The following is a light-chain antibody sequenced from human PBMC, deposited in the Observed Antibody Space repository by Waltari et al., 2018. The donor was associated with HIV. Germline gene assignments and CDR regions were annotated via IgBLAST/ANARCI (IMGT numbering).Light chain of an antibody. Sequence: DIVMTQTPLSLPVTPGQPASISCKASQSLLHSNGKTYFYWYHQRPGQTPQLLMYEVSNRVSGVPDGFSGSGSGTDFTLKIRRVEAEDVGFYYCMQSIEFPSFGQGTRLEIK. CDR3: MQSIEFPS. J-gene: IGKJ5*01. V-gene: IGKV2D-29*01. CDR1: QSLLHSNGKTY. CDR2: EVS.